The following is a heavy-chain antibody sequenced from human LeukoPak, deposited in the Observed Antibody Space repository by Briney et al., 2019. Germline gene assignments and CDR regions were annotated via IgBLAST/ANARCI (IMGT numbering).Heavy chain of an antibody. D-gene: IGHD2-2*01. J-gene: IGHJ4*02. CDR1: GFTFSSYS. Sequence: GGSLRLSCAASGFTFSSYSMNWVRQAPGKGLEWVSGILGGAGSTYYADSVKGRFTISRDNSKNTLYLQMNSLRAEDTAVYYCAHGTMYQLDYWGQGTLVTVSS. CDR2: ILGGAGST. V-gene: IGHV3-23*01. CDR3: AHGTMYQLDY.